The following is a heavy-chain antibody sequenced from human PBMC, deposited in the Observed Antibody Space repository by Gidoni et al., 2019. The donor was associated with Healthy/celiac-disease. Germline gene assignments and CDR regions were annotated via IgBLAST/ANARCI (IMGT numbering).Heavy chain of an antibody. V-gene: IGHV3-30*01. CDR1: GLTFSSYA. J-gene: IGHJ4*02. CDR2: ISYDGSNK. CDR3: ASQFIVGATSDY. D-gene: IGHD1-26*01. Sequence: QVQLVESGGGVVQPGRSLRLSYADSGLTFSSYAMHWVRQAPGKGLEWVAVISYDGSNKYYADSVKGRFTISRDNSKNTLYLQMNSLRAEDTAVYYCASQFIVGATSDYWGQGTLVTVSS.